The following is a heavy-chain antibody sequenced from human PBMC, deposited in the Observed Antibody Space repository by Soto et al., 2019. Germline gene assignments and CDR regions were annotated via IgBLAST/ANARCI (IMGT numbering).Heavy chain of an antibody. Sequence: GGSLRLSCETSGFSFSVYGMHWGRQAPGKGLEWVAVIWYDASKQFYAASVEGRFTISRDNSKAILYLQMNSLRAEDTAVYYCAAWAEGATEVHWGQGTLVTVSS. V-gene: IGHV3-33*01. D-gene: IGHD2-15*01. CDR1: GFSFSVYG. CDR3: AAWAEGATEVH. J-gene: IGHJ4*02. CDR2: IWYDASKQ.